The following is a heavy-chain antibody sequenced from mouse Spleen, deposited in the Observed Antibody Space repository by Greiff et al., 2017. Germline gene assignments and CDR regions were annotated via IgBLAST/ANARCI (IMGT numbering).Heavy chain of an antibody. CDR2: ISYDGSN. D-gene: IGHD2-4*01. CDR1: GYSITSGYY. CDR3: ARDPIYYDYDAWFAY. J-gene: IGHJ3*01. V-gene: IGHV3-6*01. Sequence: ESGPGLVKPSQSLSLTCSVTGYSITSGYYWNWIRQFPGNKLEWMGYISYDGSNNYNPSLKNRISITRDTSKNQFFLKLNSVTTEDTATYYCARDPIYYDYDAWFAYWGQGTLVTVSA.